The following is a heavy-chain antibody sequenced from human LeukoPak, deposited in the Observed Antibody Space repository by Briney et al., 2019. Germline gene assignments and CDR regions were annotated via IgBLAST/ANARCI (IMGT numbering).Heavy chain of an antibody. V-gene: IGHV4-39*01. CDR2: IYYSGST. CDR3: ASGGSCSALCLGNY. J-gene: IGHJ4*02. CDR1: GGSISSSSYY. Sequence: PSETLSLTCTVSGGSISSSSYYWGWIRQPPGKGLEWIGSIYYSGSTYYNPSLKSRVTISVDTPKNQFSLKLSSVTAADTAVYYCASGGSCSALCLGNYWGQGTLVTVSS. D-gene: IGHD2-15*01.